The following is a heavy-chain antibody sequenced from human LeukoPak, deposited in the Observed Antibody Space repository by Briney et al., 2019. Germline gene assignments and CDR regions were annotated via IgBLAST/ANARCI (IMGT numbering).Heavy chain of an antibody. D-gene: IGHD2-15*01. CDR2: ISGSGGST. CDR1: GFTFSSYA. J-gene: IGHJ4*02. CDR3: AKVSCSGGSCYSIDY. V-gene: IGHV3-23*01. Sequence: PGGSLRLSCAAPGFTFSSYAMSWVRQAPGKGLEWVSAISGSGGSTYYADSVKGRFTISRDNSKNTLYLQMNSLRAEDTAVYYCAKVSCSGGSCYSIDYWGQGTLVTVSS.